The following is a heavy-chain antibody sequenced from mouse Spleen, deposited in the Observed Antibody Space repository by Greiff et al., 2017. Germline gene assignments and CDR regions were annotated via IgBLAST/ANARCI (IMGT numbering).Heavy chain of an antibody. Sequence: EVQLQESGPGLVKPSQSLSLTCSVTGYSITSGYYWNWIRQFPGNKLEWMGYISYDGSNNYNPSLKNRISITRDTSKNQFFLKLNSVTTEDTATYYCARVLIYYGNYYAMDYWGQGTSVTVSS. J-gene: IGHJ4*01. CDR2: ISYDGSN. V-gene: IGHV3-6*01. CDR3: ARVLIYYGNYYAMDY. D-gene: IGHD2-1*01. CDR1: GYSITSGYY.